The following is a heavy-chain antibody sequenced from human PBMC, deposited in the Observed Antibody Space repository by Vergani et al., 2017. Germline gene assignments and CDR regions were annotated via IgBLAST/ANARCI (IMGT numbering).Heavy chain of an antibody. CDR1: GGSISSYY. Sequence: QVQLQESGPGLVKPSETLSLTCTVSGGSISSYYWSWIRQPAGKGLEWIGRIYTSGSTNYNPSLKSRVTMSVDTSKNQFSLKLSSVTAADTAVYYCARAQESKIVGVVIGYYYYYYMDVWGKGTTVTVSS. CDR2: IYTSGST. V-gene: IGHV4-4*07. J-gene: IGHJ6*03. D-gene: IGHD3-3*01. CDR3: ARAQESKIVGVVIGYYYYYYMDV.